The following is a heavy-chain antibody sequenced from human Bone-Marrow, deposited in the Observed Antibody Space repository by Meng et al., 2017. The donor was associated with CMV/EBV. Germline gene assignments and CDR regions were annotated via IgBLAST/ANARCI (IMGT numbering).Heavy chain of an antibody. Sequence: SETLSLTCTVSGGSISSYYWSWIRQPPGKGLEWIGYIYYSGSTNYNPSLKSGVTISVDTSKNQFSLKLSSVTAADTAVYYCAREDTAMVIYYGMDVWGQGTTVTGSS. V-gene: IGHV4-59*01. CDR1: GGSISSYY. CDR2: IYYSGST. CDR3: AREDTAMVIYYGMDV. D-gene: IGHD5-18*01. J-gene: IGHJ6*01.